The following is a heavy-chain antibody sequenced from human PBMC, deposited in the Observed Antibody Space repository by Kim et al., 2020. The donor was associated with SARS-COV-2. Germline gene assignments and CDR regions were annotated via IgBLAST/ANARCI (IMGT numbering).Heavy chain of an antibody. CDR3: ARWLTRFDP. V-gene: IGHV4-59*01. D-gene: IGHD6-19*01. J-gene: IGHJ5*02. Sequence: GSTSCNPSLKSRDTLSVDTPKNQFALKLSSVTAADTAVYYCARWLTRFDPWGQGTLVTVSS. CDR2: GST.